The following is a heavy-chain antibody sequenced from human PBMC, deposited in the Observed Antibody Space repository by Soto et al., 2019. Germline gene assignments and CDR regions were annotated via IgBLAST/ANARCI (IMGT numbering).Heavy chain of an antibody. Sequence: ASVKVSCKASGYTFTSSGTSWLRQAPEQGLESMGWISGYNGNTNYAQKLQGRGTMTTDRSTSTAYMELRSLRSDDSAVYYCARVGGYTVNTDWGQGTLVTGS. D-gene: IGHD4-17*01. CDR1: GYTFTSSG. CDR2: ISGYNGNT. V-gene: IGHV1-18*01. J-gene: IGHJ4*02. CDR3: ARVGGYTVNTD.